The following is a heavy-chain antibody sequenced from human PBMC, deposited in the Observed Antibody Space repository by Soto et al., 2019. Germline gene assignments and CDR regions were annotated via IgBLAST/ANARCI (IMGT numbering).Heavy chain of an antibody. CDR3: ARTRKAAAGRGRDV. V-gene: IGHV4-59*01. Sequence: QVQLQESGPGLVKPSETLSLTCTVSGGSISSYYWSWVRQPPGKGLEWIGYIYYSGGTNYNPSLKSRVTTPVDTSKNQFPLKLSSVTAADTAVYYRARTRKAAAGRGRDVWGPGTTVPV. J-gene: IGHJ6*02. CDR1: GGSISSYY. D-gene: IGHD6-13*01. CDR2: IYYSGGT.